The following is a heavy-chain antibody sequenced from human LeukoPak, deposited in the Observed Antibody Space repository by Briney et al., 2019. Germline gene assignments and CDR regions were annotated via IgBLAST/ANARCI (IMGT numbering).Heavy chain of an antibody. J-gene: IGHJ4*02. Sequence: GGSLRLSCAASGFTFRAYWMSWVRQAPGKGLEWVANIKKDGSDKYYVDSVKGRFTVSRDNAKNSLYLQMNSLRAEDTAVYYCLHYDSGSVWGQGTPVTVSS. CDR3: LHYDSGSV. V-gene: IGHV3-7*01. CDR1: GFTFRAYW. D-gene: IGHD3-10*01. CDR2: IKKDGSDK.